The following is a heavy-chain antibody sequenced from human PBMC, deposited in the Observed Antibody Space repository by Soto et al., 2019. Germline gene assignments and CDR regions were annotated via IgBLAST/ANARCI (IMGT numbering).Heavy chain of an antibody. J-gene: IGHJ5*02. CDR2: ISSSSSYT. D-gene: IGHD3-9*01. CDR3: ARDYDILTEGWFDP. CDR1: GFTFSDYY. V-gene: IGHV3-11*06. Sequence: GGSLRLSCAASGFTFSDYYMSWIRQAPGKGLEWVSYISSSSSYTNYADSVKGRFTISRDNAKNSLYLQMNSLRAEDTAVYYCARDYDILTEGWFDPWGQGTLVTVSS.